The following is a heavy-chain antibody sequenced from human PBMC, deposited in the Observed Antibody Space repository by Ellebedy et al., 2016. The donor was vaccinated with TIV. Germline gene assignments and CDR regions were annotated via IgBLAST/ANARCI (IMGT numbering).Heavy chain of an antibody. D-gene: IGHD3-10*01. CDR3: ARAPYYGSGNLLSRYDY. CDR1: GYTFNMYG. J-gene: IGHJ4*02. Sequence: ASVKVSCKASGYTFNMYGISWVRQAPGQGLEWMGIINPSGGSTSYAQKFQGRVTMTRDTSTSTVYMELSSLRSEDTAVYYCARAPYYGSGNLLSRYDYWGQGTLVTVSS. CDR2: INPSGGST. V-gene: IGHV1-46*02.